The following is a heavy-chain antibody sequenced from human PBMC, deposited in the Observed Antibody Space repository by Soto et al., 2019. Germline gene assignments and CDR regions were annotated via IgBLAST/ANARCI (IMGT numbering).Heavy chain of an antibody. CDR3: AKESGGERYAAYFDL. CDR1: GFTLSNIG. V-gene: IGHV3-30*18. CDR2: ISAGGNTK. Sequence: QVQLVESGGGVVQPGTSLRLACAASGFTLSNIGMQWVRQARGKGLEWVAVISAGGNTKYYADSVKGRFTISRDNSKNTLFLQMNSLRTEDTAVYFCAKESGGERYAAYFDLWGQGTLVTVSA. J-gene: IGHJ4*02. D-gene: IGHD2-21*01.